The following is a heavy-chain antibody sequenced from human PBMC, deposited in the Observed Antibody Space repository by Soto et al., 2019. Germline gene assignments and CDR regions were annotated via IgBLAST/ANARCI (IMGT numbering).Heavy chain of an antibody. CDR2: ISASAGTT. V-gene: IGHV3-23*01. Sequence: PGGSLRLSCAASGFTFSSYAMSWVRQAPGKGLEWVSVISASAGTTYYADSAKGRFTISRDNSKNTLYLQMNSLRAEDTAVYYCAKVTSSAYSGYGYFDYWGQGTLVTVSS. D-gene: IGHD5-12*01. CDR3: AKVTSSAYSGYGYFDY. J-gene: IGHJ4*02. CDR1: GFTFSSYA.